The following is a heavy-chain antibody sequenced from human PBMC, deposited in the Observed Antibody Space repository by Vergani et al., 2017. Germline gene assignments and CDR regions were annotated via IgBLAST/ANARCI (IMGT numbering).Heavy chain of an antibody. Sequence: QVQLVESAGGVVQPRGSLRLPCAASGSTFSNFGMHWIRQAPGKGLEWLAYIGKDGINTRYRDAVKGRFTVSRYNSKDILYLQMDSLRSEDTALYYCAKYLRDSTDGLPDSWGPGTLFIVSS. V-gene: IGHV3-30*02. J-gene: IGHJ4*02. CDR2: IGKDGINT. D-gene: IGHD2-21*02. CDR3: AKYLRDSTDGLPDS. CDR1: GSTFSNFG.